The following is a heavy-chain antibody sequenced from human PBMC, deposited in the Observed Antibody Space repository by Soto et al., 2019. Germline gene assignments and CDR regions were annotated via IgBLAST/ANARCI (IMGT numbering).Heavy chain of an antibody. V-gene: IGHV3-73*01. D-gene: IGHD2-15*01. J-gene: IGHJ4*02. CDR2: VRSKANNYAT. CDR1: GFTFSASA. CDR3: TRQGGYCGGGSCYAFNDY. Sequence: EVQLVESGGGLVQPGGSLKLSCAASGFTFSASAMHWVRQASGKGREWVGRVRSKANNYATAYAASVEGRLTLSRDDSKNTAYLQMNSLKTEDTAVYYCTRQGGYCGGGSCYAFNDYWGQGTLVTVSS.